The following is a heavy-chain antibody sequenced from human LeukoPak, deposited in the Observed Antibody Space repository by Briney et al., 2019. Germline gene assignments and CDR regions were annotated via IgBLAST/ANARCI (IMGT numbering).Heavy chain of an antibody. Sequence: GGSLRLSCAASGFTFSSYWMSWVRQAPGKGLEWVANIKQDGSEKYYVDSVKGRFTISRDNAKNSLYLQMNSLRAEDTAVYYCARDGDIVVVPAPSDYWGQGTLVTVSS. CDR2: IKQDGSEK. D-gene: IGHD2-2*01. V-gene: IGHV3-7*01. CDR3: ARDGDIVVVPAPSDY. J-gene: IGHJ4*02. CDR1: GFTFSSYW.